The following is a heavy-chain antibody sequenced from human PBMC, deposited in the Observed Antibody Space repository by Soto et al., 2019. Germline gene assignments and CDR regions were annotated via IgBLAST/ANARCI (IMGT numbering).Heavy chain of an antibody. CDR1: GYSISSGDY. J-gene: IGHJ4*02. CDR2: IYHSGST. V-gene: IGHV4-38-2*02. Sequence: SETLSLTCAVSGYSISSGDYWGWIRHPPGKGLEWIGSIYHSGSTYYNPSLKSRVTISVDTSKNQFSLKLSSVTAADTAGYYCARDHAILYYYDSSGYYWGSFDYWGQGTLVNVSS. CDR3: ARDHAILYYYDSSGYYWGSFDY. D-gene: IGHD3-22*01.